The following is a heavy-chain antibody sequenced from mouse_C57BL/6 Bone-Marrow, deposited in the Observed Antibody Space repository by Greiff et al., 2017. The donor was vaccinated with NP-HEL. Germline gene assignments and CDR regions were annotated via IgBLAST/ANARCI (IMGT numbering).Heavy chain of an antibody. D-gene: IGHD4-1*01. Sequence: EVKVVESGGGLVKPGGSLKLSCAASGFTFSDYGMHWVRQAPEKGLEWVAYISSGSSTIYYADTVKGRFTISRDNAKNTLFLQMTSLRSEDTAMYYCARRDWDGRFAYWGQGTLVTVSA. J-gene: IGHJ3*01. CDR2: ISSGSSTI. CDR3: ARRDWDGRFAY. CDR1: GFTFSDYG. V-gene: IGHV5-17*01.